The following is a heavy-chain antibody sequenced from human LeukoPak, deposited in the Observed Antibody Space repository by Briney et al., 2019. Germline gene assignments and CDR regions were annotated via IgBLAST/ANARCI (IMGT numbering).Heavy chain of an antibody. V-gene: IGHV4-61*01. Sequence: SETLSLTCTVSGYSISSGYYWSWIRQPPGKGLEWIGYIYYSGSTNYNPSLKSRVTISVDTSKNQFSLKLSSVTAADTAVYYCARSVEGYCSGGSCYYYSYYMDVWGKGTTVTVSS. CDR2: IYYSGST. CDR1: GYSISSGYY. J-gene: IGHJ6*03. D-gene: IGHD2-15*01. CDR3: ARSVEGYCSGGSCYYYSYYMDV.